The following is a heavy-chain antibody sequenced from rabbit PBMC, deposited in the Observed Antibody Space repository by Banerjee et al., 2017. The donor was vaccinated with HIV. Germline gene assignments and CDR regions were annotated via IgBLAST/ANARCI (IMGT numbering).Heavy chain of an antibody. CDR1: GFTLSSYW. D-gene: IGHD4-1*01. V-gene: IGHV1S45*01. CDR2: IGAGSSDTT. CDR3: ARDLAGVIGWNFNL. Sequence: QEQLVESGGGLVQPEGSLTLTCKASGFTLSSYWMWWVRQAPGKGLEWIACIGAGSSDTTYYASWAKGRFTISKTSSTTVTLQMTSLTAADTATYFCARDLAGVIGWNFNLWGPGTLVTVS. J-gene: IGHJ4*01.